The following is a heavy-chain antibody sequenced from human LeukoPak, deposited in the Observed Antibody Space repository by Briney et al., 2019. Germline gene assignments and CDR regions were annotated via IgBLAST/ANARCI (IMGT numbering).Heavy chain of an antibody. Sequence: GALSLSCEASGFTFSSYAVHWVRQAPGKGLGWVAVISYDGGNKFYADSVKGRFTISRDNSKNTLDLQMSSLRAEDTAIYYCARDQLAYSGYDTLFAYWGQGTLVTVSS. CDR2: ISYDGGNK. J-gene: IGHJ4*02. CDR3: ARDQLAYSGYDTLFAY. CDR1: GFTFSSYA. V-gene: IGHV3-30*04. D-gene: IGHD5-12*01.